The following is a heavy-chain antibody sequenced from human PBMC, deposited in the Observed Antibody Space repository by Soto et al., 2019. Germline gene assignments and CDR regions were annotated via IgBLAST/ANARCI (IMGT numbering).Heavy chain of an antibody. CDR1: GASISDSHW. CDR2: MFHSGST. CDR3: AKNNDYDIDA. Sequence: QVQLQESGPGLVKPSGTLSLTCVVSGASISDSHWWTWVRQPPGKGLEWIGEMFHSGSTNYNPTPKSRVTISIYKARDQFSLNLNAVTAADTAVYYCAKNNDYDIDAWGQGTTVTVSS. V-gene: IGHV4-4*02. J-gene: IGHJ6*02. D-gene: IGHD1-20*01.